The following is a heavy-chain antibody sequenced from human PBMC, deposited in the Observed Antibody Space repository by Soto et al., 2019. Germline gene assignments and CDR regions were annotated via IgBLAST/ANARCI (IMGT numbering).Heavy chain of an antibody. CDR2: IRSSGSPT. D-gene: IGHD2-2*01. Sequence: GGSLRLSCVASGFALSNYSMNWVRQAPGKGLEWVSYIRSSGSPTYYAGSVKGRFTISRDNAKKSLYLQMNSLRAEDTAVYYCARMTSSLSPGRWGQGTLVTVSS. CDR3: ARMTSSLSPGR. V-gene: IGHV3-48*01. CDR1: GFALSNYS. J-gene: IGHJ4*02.